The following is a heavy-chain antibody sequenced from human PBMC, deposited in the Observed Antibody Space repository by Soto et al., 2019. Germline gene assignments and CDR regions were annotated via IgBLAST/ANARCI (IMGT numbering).Heavy chain of an antibody. V-gene: IGHV3-7*01. CDR1: GFTFSNYW. J-gene: IGHJ4*02. D-gene: IGHD2-15*01. CDR3: ARDDSARSDY. Sequence: EVQLVESGGGLVQPRGSLRLSCAASGFTFSNYWMSWVRQAPGKGLEWVANIKHDGSERYYVDSLKGRFTISRDNAKNSLYLQMNSLRVEDTAVYYCARDDSARSDYGGQGTLVTGSS. CDR2: IKHDGSER.